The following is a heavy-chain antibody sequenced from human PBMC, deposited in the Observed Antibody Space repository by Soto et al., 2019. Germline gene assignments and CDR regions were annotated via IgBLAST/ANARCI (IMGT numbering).Heavy chain of an antibody. CDR3: ARGDVNWFDP. D-gene: IGHD2-21*02. V-gene: IGHV1-2*02. CDR2: INPKSGVT. J-gene: IGHJ5*02. Sequence: ASVKVSCKASGYSFIGYYMHWVRQAPGQGLGWMGWINPKSGVTNYAQKFQGRVTMTRDTSITTAYMELSSLRSDDTAVYYCARGDVNWFDPWGQGTLVTVSS. CDR1: GYSFIGYY.